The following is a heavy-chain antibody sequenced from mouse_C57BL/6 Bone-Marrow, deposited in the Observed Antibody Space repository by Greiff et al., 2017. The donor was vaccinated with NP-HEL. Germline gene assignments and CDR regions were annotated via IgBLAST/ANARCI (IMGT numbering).Heavy chain of an antibody. J-gene: IGHJ1*03. Sequence: QVQLQQSGAELVRPGASVKMSCKASGYTFTSYNMHWVKQTPRQGLEWIGAIYPGNGDTSYIQKFKGKATLTVDKSSSTAYMQLSSLTSEDSAVYVCARQLELAYYGSPNWYFDVWGTGTTVTVSS. CDR2: IYPGNGDT. CDR3: ARQLELAYYGSPNWYFDV. V-gene: IGHV1-12*01. D-gene: IGHD1-1*01. CDR1: GYTFTSYN.